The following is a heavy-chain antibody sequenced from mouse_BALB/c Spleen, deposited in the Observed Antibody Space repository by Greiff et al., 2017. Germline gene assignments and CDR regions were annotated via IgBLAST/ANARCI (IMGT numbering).Heavy chain of an antibody. Sequence: VQLQQSGPGLVKPSQSLSLTCTVTGYSITSDYAWNWIRQFPGNKLEWMGYISYSGSTSYNPSLKSRISITRDTSKNQFFLQLNSVTTEDTATYYCALTAVYYYAMDYWGQGTSVTVSS. CDR1: GYSITSDYA. V-gene: IGHV3-2*02. CDR2: ISYSGST. J-gene: IGHJ4*01. D-gene: IGHD1-2*01. CDR3: ALTAVYYYAMDY.